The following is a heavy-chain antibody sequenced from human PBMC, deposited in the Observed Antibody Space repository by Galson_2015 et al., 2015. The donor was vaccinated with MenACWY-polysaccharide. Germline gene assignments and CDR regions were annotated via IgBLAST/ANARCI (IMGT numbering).Heavy chain of an antibody. CDR2: MNPNGGNT. D-gene: IGHD5-18*01. V-gene: IGHV1-8*01. CDR3: ARVVRRKYSYSDY. CDR1: GYTFTNYD. J-gene: IGHJ4*02. Sequence: SVKVSCKASGYTFTNYDINWVRQATGQGLEWMGWMNPNGGNTGYAQKFQGRVTMTRATSISTAYMELSSLRYEDTAVYYCARVVRRKYSYSDYWGQGTLVSVSS.